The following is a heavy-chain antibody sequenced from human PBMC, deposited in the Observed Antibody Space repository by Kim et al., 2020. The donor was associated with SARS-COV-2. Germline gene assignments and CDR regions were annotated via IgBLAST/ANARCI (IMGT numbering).Heavy chain of an antibody. Sequence: QGFTGRFVFSLDTSVSTAYLQISSLKAEDTAVYYCARDRLVVPAGGMDVWGQGTTVTVSS. D-gene: IGHD2-2*01. V-gene: IGHV7-4-1*02. J-gene: IGHJ6*02. CDR3: ARDRLVVPAGGMDV.